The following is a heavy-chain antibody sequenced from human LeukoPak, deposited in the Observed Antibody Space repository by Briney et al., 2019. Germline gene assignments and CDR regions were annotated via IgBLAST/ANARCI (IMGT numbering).Heavy chain of an antibody. Sequence: SETLSLTCTVSGGSISGYYGSWIRQPPGKGLEWIGYIYYSGSTDYNHSIKSRLTISIDKSKNQVSLKLSSVTAADTAVYYCARHSTEPLVYYFAYWGQGTLVTVSS. D-gene: IGHD6-13*01. V-gene: IGHV4-59*08. CDR1: GGSISGYY. CDR3: ARHSTEPLVYYFAY. J-gene: IGHJ4*02. CDR2: IYYSGST.